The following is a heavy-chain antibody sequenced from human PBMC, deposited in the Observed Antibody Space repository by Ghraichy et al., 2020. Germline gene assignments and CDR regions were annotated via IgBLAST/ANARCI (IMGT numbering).Heavy chain of an antibody. J-gene: IGHJ5*02. Sequence: GGSLRLSCAASGFTFSNYAMSWVRQAPGKGLEWVSAIDGSGGSTYYADSVKGRFTISRDNSQNTLYLQMNSLRAEDTAVYYCAKAGGYCTGGSCYPNWFDPXXQGXXXXXX. D-gene: IGHD2-15*01. CDR3: AKAGGYCTGGSCYPNWFDP. V-gene: IGHV3-23*01. CDR2: IDGSGGST. CDR1: GFTFSNYA.